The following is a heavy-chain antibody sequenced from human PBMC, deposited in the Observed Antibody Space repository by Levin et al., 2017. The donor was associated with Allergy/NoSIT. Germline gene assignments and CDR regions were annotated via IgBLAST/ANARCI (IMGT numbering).Heavy chain of an antibody. V-gene: IGHV3-30*18. D-gene: IGHD2-15*01. CDR2: ISHDETNK. CDR1: GFTFSSYG. J-gene: IGHJ4*02. CDR3: AKPIGYCSGGSCYSFDY. Sequence: GESLKISCAASGFTFSSYGMHWVRQAPGKGLEWVAVISHDETNKYYADSVKGRFTISRDNSKNTLYLQMNSLRAEDTAVYYCAKPIGYCSGGSCYSFDYWGQGTLVSVSS.